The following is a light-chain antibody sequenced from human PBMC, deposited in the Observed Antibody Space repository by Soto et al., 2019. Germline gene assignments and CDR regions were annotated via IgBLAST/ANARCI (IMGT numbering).Light chain of an antibody. Sequence: QSALTQPASVSGSPGQSITISCTGTSSDVGAYNYVSWYQPHPGKAPKLMIHDVSNRPSGVSNRFSGSKSGNTASLTISGLQAEDEADYYCSSYTSSSTPYVFGTGTKLTVL. CDR3: SSYTSSSTPYV. V-gene: IGLV2-14*03. CDR1: SSDVGAYNY. CDR2: DVS. J-gene: IGLJ1*01.